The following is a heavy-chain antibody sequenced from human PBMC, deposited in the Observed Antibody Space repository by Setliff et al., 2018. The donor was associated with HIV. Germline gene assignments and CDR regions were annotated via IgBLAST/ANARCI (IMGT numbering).Heavy chain of an antibody. CDR3: ARSHDYGDDRRLDY. CDR2: SNSNGHGI. Sequence: PGGSLRLSCAASGFTFSNFEMNWVRQAPGKGLEWVAYSNSNGHGIYYAESLRGRFTISRDNAKKSLYLQMNSLRAEDMAVYYCARSHDYGDDRRLDYWGQGTLVTVSS. D-gene: IGHD4-17*01. J-gene: IGHJ4*02. CDR1: GFTFSNFE. V-gene: IGHV3-48*03.